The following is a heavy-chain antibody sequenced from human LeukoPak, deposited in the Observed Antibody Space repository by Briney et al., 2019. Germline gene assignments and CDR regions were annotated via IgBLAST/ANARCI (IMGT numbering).Heavy chain of an antibody. V-gene: IGHV1-2*06. CDR3: ARGSRYSSGWHIGY. D-gene: IGHD6-19*01. CDR2: INPNSGGT. CDR1: GGTFSSYA. Sequence: ASVKVSCKASGGTFSSYAISWVRQAPGQGLEWMGRINPNSGGTNYAQKFQGRVTMTRDTSISTAYMELSRLRSDDTAVYYCARGSRYSSGWHIGYWGQGTLVTVSS. J-gene: IGHJ4*02.